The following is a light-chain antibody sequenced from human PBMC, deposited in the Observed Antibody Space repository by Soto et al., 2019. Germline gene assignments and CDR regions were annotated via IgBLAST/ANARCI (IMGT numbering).Light chain of an antibody. V-gene: IGLV2-8*01. CDR2: EVT. J-gene: IGLJ3*02. CDR1: SSDVGAYNY. Sequence: QSALTQPPSASGSPGQSATISCTGTSSDVGAYNYGSWYQQHAGKAPKLVIYEVTKRPSGVPDRFSGSKSANTASLTVSGLQAEDEADYYCSSFASSNTWVFGGGTKLTVL. CDR3: SSFASSNTWV.